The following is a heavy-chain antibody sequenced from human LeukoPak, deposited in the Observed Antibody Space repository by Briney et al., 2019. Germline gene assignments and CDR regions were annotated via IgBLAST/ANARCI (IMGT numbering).Heavy chain of an antibody. J-gene: IGHJ4*02. V-gene: IGHV4-39*01. D-gene: IGHD3-10*01. CDR3: ARQKEGRWFRELQQPDY. Sequence: PSETLSLTCTVSGGSISSSSYYWGWIRQPPGKGLEWIGSIYYSGSTYYNPSLKSRVTISVDTSKNQFSLKLSSVTAADTAVYYCARQKEGRWFRELQQPDYWGQGTLVTVSS. CDR1: GGSISSSSYY. CDR2: IYYSGST.